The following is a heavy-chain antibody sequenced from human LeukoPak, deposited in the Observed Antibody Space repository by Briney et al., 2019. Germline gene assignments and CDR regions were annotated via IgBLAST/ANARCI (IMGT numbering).Heavy chain of an antibody. CDR1: GFTFSSIA. V-gene: IGHV3-23*01. CDR3: AKDGVLLWFGE. CDR2: ISGSGGGT. D-gene: IGHD3-10*01. J-gene: IGHJ4*02. Sequence: GGSLRLSCAASGFTFSSIAMSWVRQAPDKGLEWVSTISGSGGGTNYADSVKGRCTISRDDSKNTLYLQMNSLRADDTAVYYCAKDGVLLWFGEGGQGTLVTVSS.